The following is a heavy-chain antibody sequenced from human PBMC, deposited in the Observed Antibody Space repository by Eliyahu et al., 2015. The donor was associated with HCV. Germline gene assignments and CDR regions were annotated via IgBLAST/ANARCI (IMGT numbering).Heavy chain of an antibody. J-gene: IGHJ3*02. CDR3: ARAYSGYDPAWDI. CDR2: INPNSGGT. Sequence: QVQLVQSGAEVKKPGASVKVSCXASGYTFTGYYMHWVRQAPGQGXEWMGWINPNSGGTNYAQKFQGRVTMTRDTSISIAYLELSRLRSDDTAVYYCARAYSGYDPAWDIWGQGTMVTVSS. V-gene: IGHV1-2*02. CDR1: GYTFTGYY. D-gene: IGHD5-12*01.